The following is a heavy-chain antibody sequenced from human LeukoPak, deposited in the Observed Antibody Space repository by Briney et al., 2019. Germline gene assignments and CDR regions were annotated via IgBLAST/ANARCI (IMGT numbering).Heavy chain of an antibody. J-gene: IGHJ4*02. CDR3: AKSLLGDLGPFNY. CDR1: GLSLSTYW. V-gene: IGHV3-7*03. D-gene: IGHD3-10*01. Sequence: PGGSLRLSCVASGLSLSTYWMSWVRQAPGKGLEWVANIKKDGSEKYYVDSVRGRFTISRDNAKNSLYLQMNSLRAEDTAVYYCAKSLLGDLGPFNYWGQGTLVTVSS. CDR2: IKKDGSEK.